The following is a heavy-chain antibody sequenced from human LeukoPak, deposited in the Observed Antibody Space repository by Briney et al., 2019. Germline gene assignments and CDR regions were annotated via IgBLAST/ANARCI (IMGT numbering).Heavy chain of an antibody. D-gene: IGHD3-3*01. CDR2: MNPINGNT. V-gene: IGHV1-8*01. J-gene: IGHJ6*03. Sequence: AXVKVSCKASGYTFTNYDVNWVRQAPGQGLELMGWMNPINGNTAYGQKFQGRVTLTRDTSRDTAYMDLSSLGPDDTAVYFCARGISSRQIGYYFMDVWGKGTTVTVSS. CDR1: GYTFTNYD. CDR3: ARGISSRQIGYYFMDV.